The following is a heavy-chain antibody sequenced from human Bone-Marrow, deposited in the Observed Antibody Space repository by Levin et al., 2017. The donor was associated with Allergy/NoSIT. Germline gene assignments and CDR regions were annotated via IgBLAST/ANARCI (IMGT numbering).Heavy chain of an antibody. D-gene: IGHD1-14*01. CDR2: IYSGDTT. V-gene: IGHV3-53*01. J-gene: IGHJ4*02. CDR1: GFTVSSNY. Sequence: GESLKISCAASGFTVSSNYMSWVRQAPGRGLEWVSVIYSGDTTYYADSVKGRFTISRDNSKNTLYLQMNSLRAEDTAVYYCARDTTLDYWGQGTLVTVSS. CDR3: ARDTTLDY.